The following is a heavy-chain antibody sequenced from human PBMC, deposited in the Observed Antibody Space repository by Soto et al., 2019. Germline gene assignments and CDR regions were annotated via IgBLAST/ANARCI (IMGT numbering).Heavy chain of an antibody. CDR1: GFTFSSYA. J-gene: IGHJ3*02. CDR2: TSYDGGGK. D-gene: IGHD5-12*01. CDR3: ATEGASSVYGDAFDI. Sequence: QVQLVESGGGVVQPGRSLRLSCAASGFTFSSYAMHWVRQAPGKGLEWVAVTSYDGGGKYYADSVKGRFTISRDNSKNTLYLQMNTLRPEDTAVYYCATEGASSVYGDAFDIWGKGTMVTVSS. V-gene: IGHV3-30-3*01.